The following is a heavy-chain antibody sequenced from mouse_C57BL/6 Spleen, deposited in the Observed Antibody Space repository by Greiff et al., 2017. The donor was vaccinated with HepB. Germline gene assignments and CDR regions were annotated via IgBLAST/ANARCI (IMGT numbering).Heavy chain of an antibody. CDR1: GYTFTDYY. CDR2: INPYNGGT. Sequence: EVQLQQSGPVLVKPGASVKMSCKASGYTFTDYYMNWVKQSHGKSLEWIGVINPYNGGTSYNQKFKGKATLTVDKSSSTAYMELNSLTSEDSAVYYCATGIAQTLYAMDYWGQGTSVTVSS. V-gene: IGHV1-19*01. D-gene: IGHD1-3*01. CDR3: ATGIAQTLYAMDY. J-gene: IGHJ4*01.